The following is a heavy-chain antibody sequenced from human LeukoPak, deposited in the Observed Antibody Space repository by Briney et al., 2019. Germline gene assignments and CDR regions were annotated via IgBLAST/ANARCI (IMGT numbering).Heavy chain of an antibody. D-gene: IGHD2-15*01. CDR2: ISGSGGST. J-gene: IGHJ4*02. Sequence: GGSLRLSCAASGFTFSSYAMSWVRQAPGKGLEWVSAISGSGGSTYYADSVKGRFTISRDNSKNTLYLQMNSLRAEDTAVYYCAKNTGGSCYSAPGYWGQGTLVAVSS. V-gene: IGHV3-23*01. CDR1: GFTFSSYA. CDR3: AKNTGGSCYSAPGY.